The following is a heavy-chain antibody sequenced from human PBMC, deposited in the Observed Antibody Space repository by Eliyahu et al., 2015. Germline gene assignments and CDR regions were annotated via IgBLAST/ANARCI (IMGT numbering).Heavy chain of an antibody. CDR2: ISSSSSYI. Sequence: EVQLVESGGGLVKPGGSLRLSCAASGFXFXSYSMNWVRQAPGKGLEWVSSISSSSSYIYYADSVKGRFTISRDNAKNSLYLQMNSLRAEDTAVYYCARDWPYGDHTRDLWYFDYWGQGTLVTVSS. CDR1: GFXFXSYS. J-gene: IGHJ4*02. D-gene: IGHD4/OR15-4a*01. V-gene: IGHV3-21*01. CDR3: ARDWPYGDHTRDLWYFDY.